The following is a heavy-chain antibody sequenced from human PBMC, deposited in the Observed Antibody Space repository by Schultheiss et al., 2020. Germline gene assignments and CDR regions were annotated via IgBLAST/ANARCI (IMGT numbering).Heavy chain of an antibody. CDR1: GYTFTGYY. J-gene: IGHJ5*02. D-gene: IGHD1-1*01. Sequence: GESLKVSCKASGYTFTGYYMHWVRQAPGQGLEWMGWINPNSGGTNYAQKFQGRVTMTSDTSLSTAYMELRGLISDDTALYFCARDPGSPNYFDPWGQGTLGTVSS. CDR3: ARDPGSPNYFDP. CDR2: INPNSGGT. V-gene: IGHV1-2*02.